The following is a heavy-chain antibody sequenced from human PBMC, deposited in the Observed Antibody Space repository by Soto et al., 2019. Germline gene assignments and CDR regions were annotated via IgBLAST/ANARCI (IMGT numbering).Heavy chain of an antibody. CDR3: ASSLSIAVAGTVY. V-gene: IGHV4-61*01. D-gene: IGHD6-19*01. Sequence: SETLSLTCTVSGGSVSSGCYYWSWIRQPPGKGLEWIGYIYYSGSTNYNPSLKSRVTISVDTSKNQFSLKLSSVTAADTAVYYCASSLSIAVAGTVYWGQGTLVTVSS. CDR1: GGSVSSGCYY. CDR2: IYYSGST. J-gene: IGHJ4*02.